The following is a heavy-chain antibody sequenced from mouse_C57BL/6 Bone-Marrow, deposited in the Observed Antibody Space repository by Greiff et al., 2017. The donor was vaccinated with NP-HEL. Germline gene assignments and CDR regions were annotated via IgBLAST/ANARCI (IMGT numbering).Heavy chain of an antibody. J-gene: IGHJ1*03. Sequence: EVQLVESGGGLVKPGGSLKLSCAASGFTFSSYTMSWVRKTPEKRLELVAAINSDGGSTYYPDTMERRFIISRDNTKKTLYLQMSSLRSEDTALYYCARRGLLYWYFDVWGTGTTVTVSS. CDR2: INSDGGST. V-gene: IGHV5-2*01. CDR1: GFTFSSYT. CDR3: ARRGLLYWYFDV. D-gene: IGHD1-1*01.